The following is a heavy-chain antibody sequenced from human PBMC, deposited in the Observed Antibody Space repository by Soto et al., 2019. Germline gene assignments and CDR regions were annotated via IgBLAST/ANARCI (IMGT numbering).Heavy chain of an antibody. CDR1: GGSISSGYY. J-gene: IGHJ4*02. CDR2: IYYSGST. V-gene: IGHV4-31*03. Sequence: QVQLQEPGPGLVKPSQTLSLTCTVSGGSISSGYYWSWIRQHPGKGLEWIGYIYYSGSTYYNPSHKSRVTISVDTSKNQFSLKLSSVTAADTAVYYCASAPGDYFDYWGQGTLVTVSS. CDR3: ASAPGDYFDY.